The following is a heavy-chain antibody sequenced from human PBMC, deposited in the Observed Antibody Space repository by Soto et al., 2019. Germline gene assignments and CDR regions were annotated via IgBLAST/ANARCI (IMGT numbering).Heavy chain of an antibody. CDR1: GFTVSSYA. D-gene: IGHD2-2*01. J-gene: IGHJ6*02. Sequence: EVQLLESGGGLVQPGGSLRLSCAASGFTVSSYAMEWVRQAPGKGLEWVSLIGESGTPTYYADSVKGRFTISRDNSGNTLFLEMYSLRAEDTAVYYCARYIPGVRYYGMDVWGQGTTVTVSS. CDR2: IGESGTPT. V-gene: IGHV3-23*01. CDR3: ARYIPGVRYYGMDV.